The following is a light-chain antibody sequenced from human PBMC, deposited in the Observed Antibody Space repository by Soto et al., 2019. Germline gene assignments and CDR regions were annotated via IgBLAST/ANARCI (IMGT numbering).Light chain of an antibody. V-gene: IGKV3-15*01. Sequence: EIVMTHSPATLSVSPGQRASRSCRASLSVSTTVAWYHQKPGQAPRLLVYGASTRATGIPARFSGSGAGTDFTLTITSLQSEDFGVYYCQQYKDWPTTFGQGTKVDIK. CDR1: LSVSTT. CDR2: GAS. CDR3: QQYKDWPTT. J-gene: IGKJ1*01.